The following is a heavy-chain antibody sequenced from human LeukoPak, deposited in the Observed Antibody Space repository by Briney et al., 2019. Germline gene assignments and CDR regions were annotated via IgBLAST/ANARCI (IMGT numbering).Heavy chain of an antibody. CDR3: AKARTVGYFDY. J-gene: IGHJ4*02. D-gene: IGHD1-14*01. CDR2: IYYSGST. Sequence: PSETLSLTCTVSGGSISSSSYYWGWIRQPPGKGLEWIGSIYYSGSTYYNPSLKSRVTISVDTSKNQFSLNLSSVTAADTAVYYCAKARTVGYFDYWGQGALVTVSS. CDR1: GGSISSSSYY. V-gene: IGHV4-39*07.